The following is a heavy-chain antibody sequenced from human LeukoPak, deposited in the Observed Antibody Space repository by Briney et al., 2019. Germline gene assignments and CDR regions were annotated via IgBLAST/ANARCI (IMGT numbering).Heavy chain of an antibody. Sequence: ASVKVSCKASGYTFTSYDINWVRQATGQGLEWMGWMNPNSGNTGYAQKFQGRVTMTRNTSISTAYMELSSLRSEDTAVYYCARGEIYLYYFDYWGQGTLVTVSS. CDR1: GYTFTSYD. D-gene: IGHD5/OR15-5a*01. V-gene: IGHV1-8*01. CDR2: MNPNSGNT. CDR3: ARGEIYLYYFDY. J-gene: IGHJ4*02.